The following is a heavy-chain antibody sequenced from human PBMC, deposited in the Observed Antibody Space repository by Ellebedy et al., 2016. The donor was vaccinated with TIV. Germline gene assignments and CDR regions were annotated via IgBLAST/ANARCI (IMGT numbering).Heavy chain of an antibody. D-gene: IGHD3-10*01. V-gene: IGHV4-34*01. J-gene: IGHJ5*02. CDR2: INHSGSA. CDR3: ARWFGELLYVRWFDP. Sequence: SETLSLTCAVYGGSFSGYYWSWIRQPPGKGLEWIGEINHSGSANYNPSLESRVLIPSDTSKNQFSLKLSSVTAADTAVYYCARWFGELLYVRWFDPWGQGTLVTVSS. CDR1: GGSFSGYY.